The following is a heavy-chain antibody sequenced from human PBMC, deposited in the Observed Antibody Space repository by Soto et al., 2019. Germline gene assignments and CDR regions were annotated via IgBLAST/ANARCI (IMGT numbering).Heavy chain of an antibody. Sequence: EVQLVESGGGLVQPGGSLKLSCAASGFTLSGFDIHWVRQASGEGLEWVGRIKTKVESYATELAASVKGRFTISRDDAKNKVYLEMNSLKTEDTAVYYCTRRYCSGGGCYSDFDYWGQGTLVTVSS. V-gene: IGHV3-73*01. CDR3: TRRYCSGGGCYSDFDY. D-gene: IGHD2-15*01. J-gene: IGHJ4*02. CDR1: GFTLSGFD. CDR2: IKTKVESYAT.